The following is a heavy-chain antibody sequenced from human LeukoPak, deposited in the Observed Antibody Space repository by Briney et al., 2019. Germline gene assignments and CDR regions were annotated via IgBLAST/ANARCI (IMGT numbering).Heavy chain of an antibody. CDR1: GGTFSNYA. D-gene: IGHD5-12*01. CDR2: IIPIFGIA. Sequence: AASVKVSCKASGGTFSNYAISWVRQAPGQGLEWMGRIIPIFGIANYAQRFQGRVTITADKSTSTACMELSSLRSEDTAVYYCAREEELGIVANWYFDLWGRGTLVTVSS. CDR3: AREEELGIVANWYFDL. V-gene: IGHV1-69*04. J-gene: IGHJ2*01.